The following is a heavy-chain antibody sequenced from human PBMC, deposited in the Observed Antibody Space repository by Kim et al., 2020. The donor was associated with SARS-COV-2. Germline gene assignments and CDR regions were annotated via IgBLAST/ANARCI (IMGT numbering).Heavy chain of an antibody. D-gene: IGHD5-12*01. J-gene: IGHJ6*03. V-gene: IGHV3-30*07. Sequence: SVKGRFTISRDNSKNTLYLQVNSLRAEDTAVYYCAGDVDIVSTRYYYMDVWGKGTTVTVSS. CDR3: AGDVDIVSTRYYYMDV.